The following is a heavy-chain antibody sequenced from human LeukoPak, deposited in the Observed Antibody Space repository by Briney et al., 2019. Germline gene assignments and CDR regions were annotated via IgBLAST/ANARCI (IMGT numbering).Heavy chain of an antibody. CDR3: ARGNSGNSYRRVAFDI. D-gene: IGHD4-23*01. CDR1: GGSFSGYY. V-gene: IGHV4-34*01. CDR2: INHSGST. Sequence: SETLSLTCAVYGGSFSGYYWSWIRQPPGKGLEWIGEINHSGSTNYNPSLKSRVTISVDTSKNQFPLKLSSVTAADTAVYYCARGNSGNSYRRVAFDIWGQGTMVTVSS. J-gene: IGHJ3*02.